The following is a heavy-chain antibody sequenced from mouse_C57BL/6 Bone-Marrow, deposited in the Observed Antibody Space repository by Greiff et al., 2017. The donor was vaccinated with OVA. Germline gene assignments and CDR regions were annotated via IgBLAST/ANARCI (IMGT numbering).Heavy chain of an antibody. D-gene: IGHD2-3*01. CDR2: ISDGGSYT. CDR1: GFTFSSYA. J-gene: IGHJ4*01. CDR3: ARDPSHGYYGAMDY. Sequence: EVKLVESGGGLVKPGGSLKLSCAASGFTFSSYAMSWVRQTPEKRLEWVATISDGGSYTYYPDNVKGRFTISRDNAKNNLYLQMSHLKSEDTAMYYCARDPSHGYYGAMDYWGQGTSVTVSS. V-gene: IGHV5-4*01.